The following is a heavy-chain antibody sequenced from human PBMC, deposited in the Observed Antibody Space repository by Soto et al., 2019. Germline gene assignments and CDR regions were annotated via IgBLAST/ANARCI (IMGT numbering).Heavy chain of an antibody. Sequence: QVQLVQSGAEVKKPGASVKVSCKASGYTFTSYDINWVRQATGQGLEWMGWSNPNSGNTDYAQKFLGRVTMTRNTSMSTAYMELSSLGPEDTAVDSCARERSRGCDPWGQGTLVPVSS. J-gene: IGHJ5*02. D-gene: IGHD4-17*01. V-gene: IGHV1-8*02. CDR1: GYTFTSYD. CDR3: ARERSRGCDP. CDR2: SNPNSGNT.